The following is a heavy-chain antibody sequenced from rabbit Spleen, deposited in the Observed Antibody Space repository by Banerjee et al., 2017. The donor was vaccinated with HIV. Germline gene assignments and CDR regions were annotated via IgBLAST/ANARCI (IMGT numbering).Heavy chain of an antibody. D-gene: IGHD5-1*01. J-gene: IGHJ6*01. V-gene: IGHV1S45*01. CDR1: GFSFSNKAV. CDR3: ARWFGGCNWDF. CDR2: INVVTGKA. Sequence: QEQLVESGGGLVRPEGSLKLSCKASGFSFSNKAVMCWVRQAPGKGLEWIACINVVTGKAVYASWAKGRFTFSKTSSTTVTLQMTSLTAADTATYFCARWFGGCNWDFWGPGTLVTVS.